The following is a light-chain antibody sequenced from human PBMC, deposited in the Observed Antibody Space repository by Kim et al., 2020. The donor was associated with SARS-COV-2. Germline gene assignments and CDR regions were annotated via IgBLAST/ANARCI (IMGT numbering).Light chain of an antibody. CDR3: QQRSNWPPSWT. J-gene: IGKJ1*01. CDR2: GAS. V-gene: IGKV3D-20*02. CDR1: HSVSSSY. Sequence: EIVLTQSPVTVSLSPGDRASLSCRASHSVSSSYLAWYQQKPGQAPRLLIYGASSRATGIPDRFSGSGSRTDFTLTISSLEPEDFAVYYCQQRSNWPPSWTFGQGTKVDIK.